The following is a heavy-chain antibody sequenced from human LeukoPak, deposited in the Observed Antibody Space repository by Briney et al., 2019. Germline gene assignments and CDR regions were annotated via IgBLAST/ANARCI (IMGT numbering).Heavy chain of an antibody. Sequence: GGSLRLSCAASGFTFSSSPLHWVRQTPGQGLEWVAVISYDGSNKYYADSVKGRFTISRDNSKNTLYLQMNSLRAEDTAVYYCAKDLSEQDIWGQGTMVTVSS. CDR3: AKDLSEQDI. J-gene: IGHJ3*02. V-gene: IGHV3-30*04. D-gene: IGHD6-13*01. CDR1: GFTFSSSP. CDR2: ISYDGSNK.